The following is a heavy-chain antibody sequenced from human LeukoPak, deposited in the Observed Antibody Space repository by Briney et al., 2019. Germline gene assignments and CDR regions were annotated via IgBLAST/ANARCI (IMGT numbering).Heavy chain of an antibody. J-gene: IGHJ4*02. CDR1: GITLSNYG. D-gene: IGHD1-26*01. Sequence: GGSLRLSCAVSGITLSNYGMSWVRQAQGKGLEWISAVGSGGTRYYADSVKGRFTISRDNSANTVSLQMDSLRADDTAMYYCAKMRGMPREAYHFDRWGQGTLVAVSS. V-gene: IGHV3-23*01. CDR3: AKMRGMPREAYHFDR. CDR2: VGSGGTR.